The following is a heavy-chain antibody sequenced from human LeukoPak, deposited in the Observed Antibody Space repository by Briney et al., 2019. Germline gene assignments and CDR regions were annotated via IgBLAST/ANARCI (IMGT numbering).Heavy chain of an antibody. CDR1: GFTFSSHW. CDR2: INPDGSTT. V-gene: IGHV3-74*01. J-gene: IGHJ4*02. CDR3: ARAFRDVIFDS. Sequence: GGSLRLSCAASGFTFSSHWMYWVRQAPGKGLVGVSHINPDGSTTNYADTVKGRFTISRDNAKNTLYLQMDSLRAEDTAVYYCARAFRDVIFDSWGQGTLVTVSS. D-gene: IGHD5-24*01.